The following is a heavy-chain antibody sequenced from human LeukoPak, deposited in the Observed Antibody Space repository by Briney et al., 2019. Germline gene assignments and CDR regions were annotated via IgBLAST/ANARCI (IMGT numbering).Heavy chain of an antibody. J-gene: IGHJ5*02. V-gene: IGHV4-39*07. Sequence: SETLSLTCTVSGGSISSSSYYWGWIRQPPGKGLEWIGSIYYSGSTYYNPSLKSRVTISVDTSKNQFSLKLSSVTAADTAVYYCARGPDYGDYVGWFDPWGQGTLVTVSS. CDR2: IYYSGST. CDR1: GGSISSSSYY. CDR3: ARGPDYGDYVGWFDP. D-gene: IGHD4-17*01.